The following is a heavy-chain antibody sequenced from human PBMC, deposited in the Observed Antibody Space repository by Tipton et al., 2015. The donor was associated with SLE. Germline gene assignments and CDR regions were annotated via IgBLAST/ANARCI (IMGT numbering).Heavy chain of an antibody. CDR3: ARDKANWGSRYFDY. CDR2: IKQDGSEK. D-gene: IGHD7-27*01. V-gene: IGHV3-7*03. J-gene: IGHJ4*02. Sequence: LSLTCAVSGYSISSGSYWMSWVRQAPGKGLEWVANIKQDGSEKYYVDSVKGRFTISRDNAKNSLYLQMNSLRAEDTAVYYCARDKANWGSRYFDYWGQGTLVTVSS. CDR1: GYSISSGSYW.